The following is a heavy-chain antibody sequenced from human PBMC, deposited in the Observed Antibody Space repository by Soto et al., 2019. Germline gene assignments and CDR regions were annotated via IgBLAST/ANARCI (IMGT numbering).Heavy chain of an antibody. CDR1: RXSFNTFS. J-gene: IGHJ4*02. Sequence: GSLRLTCVTSRXSFNTFSMSWVRRAPGRGLELVSAINGGGENTYYADSVKGRFTIYRDNSKNTLYLQMDSLRADDTAVYYCAKHSYYDFWPGHYYYLDFWGQGTLVTVSS. V-gene: IGHV3-23*01. CDR2: INGGGENT. D-gene: IGHD3-3*01. CDR3: AKHSYYDFWPGHYYYLDF.